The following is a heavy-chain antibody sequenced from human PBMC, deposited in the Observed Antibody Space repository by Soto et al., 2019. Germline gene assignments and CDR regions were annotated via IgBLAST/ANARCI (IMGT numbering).Heavy chain of an antibody. D-gene: IGHD5-12*01. J-gene: IGHJ5*02. V-gene: IGHV3-21*01. CDR1: GFTFSSYS. CDR3: ARDSGYSGYDPDPLDP. CDR2: ISSSSSYI. Sequence: GGSLRLSCAASGFTFSSYSMNWVRQAPGKGLEWVSSISSSSSYIYYADSVKGRFTISRDNAKNSLYLQMNSLRAEDTAVYYCARDSGYSGYDPDPLDPWGQGTLVTVSS.